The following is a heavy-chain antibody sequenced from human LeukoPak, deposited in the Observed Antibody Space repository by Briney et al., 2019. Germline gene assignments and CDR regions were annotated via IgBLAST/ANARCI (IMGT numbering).Heavy chain of an antibody. D-gene: IGHD2-15*01. Sequence: PGRSLRLSCAASGFTFSNCGIHWVRQAPGKGLEWVAVISYDGNNKYYADSVKGRFTISRDNSKNTLFLQMNSLRAEDTAVYYCAKGVDYCSGGSCPADYWGPGTLVTVSS. CDR2: ISYDGNNK. CDR1: GFTFSNCG. V-gene: IGHV3-30*18. CDR3: AKGVDYCSGGSCPADY. J-gene: IGHJ4*02.